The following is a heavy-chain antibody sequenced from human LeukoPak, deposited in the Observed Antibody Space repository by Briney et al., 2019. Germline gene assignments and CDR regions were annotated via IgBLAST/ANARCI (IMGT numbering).Heavy chain of an antibody. D-gene: IGHD5-18*01. V-gene: IGHV5-51*01. CDR2: IYPGDSDT. J-gene: IGHJ4*02. CDR1: GYSFTSYW. Sequence: GESLRISCKGSGYSFTSYWIGWVRQMPGKGLEWMGIIYPGDSDTRYSPSFQGQVTISADKSISTAYLQWSSLKASDTAMYYCARPAQRGYSYGYSGAYYYWGQGTLVTVSS. CDR3: ARPAQRGYSYGYSGAYYY.